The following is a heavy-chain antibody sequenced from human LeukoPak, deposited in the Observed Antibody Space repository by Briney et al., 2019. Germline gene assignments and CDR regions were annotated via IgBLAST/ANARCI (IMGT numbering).Heavy chain of an antibody. CDR2: IYSGGST. V-gene: IGHV3-53*01. CDR1: GFNVSNNY. J-gene: IGHJ4*02. Sequence: GSLRLSCAASGFNVSNNYISWVRQAPGKGLEWVSVIYSGGSTKYADSVKARFTISRDNSKNTVYLQMNSLRAYDTAVYYCARATLDNWGQGTLVTVSS. CDR3: ARATLDN.